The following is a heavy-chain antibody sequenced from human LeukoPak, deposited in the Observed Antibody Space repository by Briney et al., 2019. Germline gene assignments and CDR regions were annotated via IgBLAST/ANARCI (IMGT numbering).Heavy chain of an antibody. CDR2: IYYSGST. CDR3: ARGRFLEWFSYFDY. D-gene: IGHD3-3*01. V-gene: IGHV4-59*01. J-gene: IGHJ4*02. CDR1: GGSISSYY. Sequence: SETLSLTCTVSGGSISSYYWSWIRQPPGKGLELIGYIYYSGSTNYNPSLKSRVTISVDTSKNQFSLKLSSVTAADTAVYYCARGRFLEWFSYFDYWGQGTLVTVSS.